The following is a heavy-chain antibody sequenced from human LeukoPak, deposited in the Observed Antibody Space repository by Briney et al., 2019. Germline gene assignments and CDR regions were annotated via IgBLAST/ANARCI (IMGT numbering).Heavy chain of an antibody. J-gene: IGHJ5*02. CDR1: GGSFSGYY. CDR3: ARRRIVGATKGGFDP. CDR2: INHSGST. V-gene: IGHV4-34*01. D-gene: IGHD1-26*01. Sequence: SETLSLTCAVYGGSFSGYYWSWIRQPPGKGLEWIVEINHSGSTNYNTSLKSRVTISVATSKNQFSLKLSSVTAADTAVYYCARRRIVGATKGGFDPWGQGTLVSVSS.